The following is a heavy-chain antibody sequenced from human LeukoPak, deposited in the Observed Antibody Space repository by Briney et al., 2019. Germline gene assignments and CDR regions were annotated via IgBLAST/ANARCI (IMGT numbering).Heavy chain of an antibody. CDR2: TFPGGSDT. D-gene: IGHD4-17*01. V-gene: IGHV5-51*01. CDR1: GYNFTPYW. CDR3: VRHFHPAETTGGYFDL. J-gene: IGHJ2*01. Sequence: GESLKISCKASGYNFTPYWIGWVRQMPGKGLGWMGITFPGGSDTKYSPPFQGLVTMSADRSTSTAYLQWNSLKASDTAMYYCVRHFHPAETTGGYFDLLGRGTLVTVSS.